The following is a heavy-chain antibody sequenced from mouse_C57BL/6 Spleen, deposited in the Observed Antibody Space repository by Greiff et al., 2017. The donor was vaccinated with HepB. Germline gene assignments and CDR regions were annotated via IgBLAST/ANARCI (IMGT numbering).Heavy chain of an antibody. D-gene: IGHD2-3*01. J-gene: IGHJ3*01. Sequence: GGGLVQPKGSLKLSCAASGFSFNTYAMNWVRQAPGKGLEWVARIRSKSNNYATYYADSVKDRFTISRDDSESMLYLQMNNLKTEDTAMYYCVRDGSSFAYWGQGTLVTVSA. V-gene: IGHV10-1*01. CDR3: VRDGSSFAY. CDR2: IRSKSNNYAT. CDR1: GFSFNTYA.